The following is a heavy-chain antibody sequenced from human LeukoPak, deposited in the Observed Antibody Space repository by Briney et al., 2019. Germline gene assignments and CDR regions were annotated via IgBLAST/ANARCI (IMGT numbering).Heavy chain of an antibody. V-gene: IGHV1-8*01. CDR2: MNPNRGNT. CDR3: PRASRRAAAGLGRYFDC. J-gene: IGHJ4*02. D-gene: IGHD6-13*01. Sequence: ASVKVSCKASGSTFTSYAINWVGRATGQGLEWMGWMNPNRGNTGYAQKFPARVTMTRNTSISPAYMERSSLGSEDTAENSGPRASRRAAAGLGRYFDCCGQGALCTVSS. CDR1: GSTFTSYA.